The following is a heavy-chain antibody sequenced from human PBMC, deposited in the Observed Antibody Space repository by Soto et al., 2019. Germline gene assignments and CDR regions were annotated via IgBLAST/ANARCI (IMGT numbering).Heavy chain of an antibody. Sequence: GGSLRLSCGASGFSFSSYGMHWVRQAPGKGLEWVAVISYDGSHKYYADSVKGRFTISRDNSKNTLYVQMNSLRAEDTAMYYCAKDHSNSGDYYYGMDVCGQGTTVTVSS. D-gene: IGHD6-13*01. CDR1: GFSFSSYG. J-gene: IGHJ6*02. CDR3: AKDHSNSGDYYYGMDV. V-gene: IGHV3-30*18. CDR2: ISYDGSHK.